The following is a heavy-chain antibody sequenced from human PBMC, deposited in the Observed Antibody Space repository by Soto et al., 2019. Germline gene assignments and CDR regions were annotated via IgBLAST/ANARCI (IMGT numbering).Heavy chain of an antibody. Sequence: SETLSLTCTVSGGSISSYYWSWIRQPPGKGLEWIGYIYYSGSTNYNPSLKSRVTISVDTSKNQFSLKLSSVTAADTAVYYCARVTYDQYYFDSWGQGTLVTVSS. CDR1: GGSISSYY. V-gene: IGHV4-59*01. CDR3: ARVTYDQYYFDS. J-gene: IGHJ4*02. D-gene: IGHD3-22*01. CDR2: IYYSGST.